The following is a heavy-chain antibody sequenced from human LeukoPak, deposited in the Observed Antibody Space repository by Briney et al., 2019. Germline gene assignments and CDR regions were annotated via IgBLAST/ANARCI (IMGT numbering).Heavy chain of an antibody. Sequence: GGSLRLSCAASGFSFSTYGLHWVRQAPGKGLEWVAVISYDATNKYYADSVRGRFTISRDNSKNTLYLQMNSLRAEDTAVYYCARANGMIDVYNPTLRYWGQGTLVTVSS. V-gene: IGHV3-30*03. CDR2: ISYDATNK. CDR3: ARANGMIDVYNPTLRY. J-gene: IGHJ4*02. D-gene: IGHD5-24*01. CDR1: GFSFSTYG.